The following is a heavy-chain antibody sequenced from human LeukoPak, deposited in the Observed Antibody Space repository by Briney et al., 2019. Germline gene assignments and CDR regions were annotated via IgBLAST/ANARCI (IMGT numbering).Heavy chain of an antibody. Sequence: QSGRSLRLSCAVSGFTFSNYLMHWVRHAPGGGLVWVSRINIDETNAYADSVRGRFTSTRDNDKNTLYLQMNSLRAGDTAVYFCGRGGDGIDVWGQGTTVIVSS. CDR3: GRGGDGIDV. V-gene: IGHV3-74*01. CDR2: INIDETNA. CDR1: GFTFSNYL. J-gene: IGHJ3*01.